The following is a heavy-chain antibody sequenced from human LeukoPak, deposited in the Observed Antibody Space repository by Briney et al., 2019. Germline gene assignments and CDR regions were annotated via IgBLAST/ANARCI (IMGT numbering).Heavy chain of an antibody. CDR1: GGSISSYY. Sequence: PSETLSLTCTVSGGSISSYYWSWIRQPPGKGLEWIGYIYYSGSTNYNPSLKSRVTISVDTSKNQFSLKLSSVTAADTAVYYCARVRVLGTQTRPKWEPKMAKRAFDIWGQGTMVTVSS. CDR2: IYYSGST. CDR3: ARVRVLGTQTRPKWEPKMAKRAFDI. D-gene: IGHD1-26*01. V-gene: IGHV4-59*01. J-gene: IGHJ3*02.